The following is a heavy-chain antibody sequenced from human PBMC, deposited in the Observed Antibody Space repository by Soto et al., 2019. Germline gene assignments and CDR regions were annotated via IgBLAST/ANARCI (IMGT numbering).Heavy chain of an antibody. D-gene: IGHD6-6*01. CDR1: GFTFSGSA. CDR2: IRSKANSYAT. Sequence: EVQLVESGGGLVQPGGSLKLSCAASGFTFSGSAMHWVRQASGKGLEWVGRIRSKANSYATAYAASVKGRFTISRDDSKNTAHLQMNSLKTEDTAVYYCTSPSIAAPWAWYFDLWGRGTLVTVSS. CDR3: TSPSIAAPWAWYFDL. J-gene: IGHJ2*01. V-gene: IGHV3-73*02.